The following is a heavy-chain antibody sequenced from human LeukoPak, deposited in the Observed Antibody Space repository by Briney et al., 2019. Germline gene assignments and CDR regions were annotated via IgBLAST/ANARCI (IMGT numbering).Heavy chain of an antibody. CDR3: ASYGSGSYLRLGEFDY. V-gene: IGHV4-61*02. CDR2: IYTSGST. D-gene: IGHD3-10*01. CDR1: GGSISSGSYY. J-gene: IGHJ4*02. Sequence: SQTLSLTCTVSGGSISSGSYYWSWIRQPAGKGLEWIGRIYTSGSTNYNPSLKSRVTISVDTSKNQFSLKLSSVTAADTAVYYCASYGSGSYLRLGEFDYWGQGTLVTVSS.